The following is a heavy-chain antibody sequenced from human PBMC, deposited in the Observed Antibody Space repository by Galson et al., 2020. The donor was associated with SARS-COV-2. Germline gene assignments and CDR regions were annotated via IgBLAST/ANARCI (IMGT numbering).Heavy chain of an antibody. Sequence: ASVKVSCKVSGYTLTELSMHWVRQAPGKGLEWMGGFDPADGETIYAQKFQGRVTMTEDTSTDTAYMELSSRRAEEKAGYYCATAPATAVAGTPWFDPWGQGTLVTVSS. D-gene: IGHD6-19*01. CDR3: ATAPATAVAGTPWFDP. CDR2: FDPADGET. V-gene: IGHV1-24*01. CDR1: GYTLTELS. J-gene: IGHJ5*02.